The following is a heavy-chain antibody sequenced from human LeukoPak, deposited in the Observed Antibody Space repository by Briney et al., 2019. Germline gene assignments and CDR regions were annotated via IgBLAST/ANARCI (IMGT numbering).Heavy chain of an antibody. CDR2: IQQDGSEK. CDR3: ARDARVVLDY. CDR1: RFTFSSYW. Sequence: PGGSLRLSCAASRFTFSSYWMSWVRQAPGKRLEWVANIQQDGSEKYYVDSVKGRFTISRDNAKNSLYLQMNSLRAEDTAVYYCARDARVVLDYWGQGTLVTVSS. D-gene: IGHD2-2*01. J-gene: IGHJ4*02. V-gene: IGHV3-7*01.